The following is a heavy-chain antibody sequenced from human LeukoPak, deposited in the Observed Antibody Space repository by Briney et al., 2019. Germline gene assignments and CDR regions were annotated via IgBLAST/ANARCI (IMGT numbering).Heavy chain of an antibody. V-gene: IGHV4-59*01. Sequence: PSETLSFTCTVSGGSISSYYWSWIRHPPGKGREGFGYIYYSSRTNSNPSLKRRVTISVDTSKDQFSLKLSAVTAAGTAVYYCARDVLWFGNNWFDPWGQGTLVTVSS. J-gene: IGHJ5*02. CDR1: GGSISSYY. CDR3: ARDVLWFGNNWFDP. D-gene: IGHD3-10*01. CDR2: IYYSSRT.